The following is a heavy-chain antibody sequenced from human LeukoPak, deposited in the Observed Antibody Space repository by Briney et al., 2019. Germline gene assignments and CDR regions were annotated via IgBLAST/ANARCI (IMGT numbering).Heavy chain of an antibody. CDR2: ISSSGRTF. CDR1: GFTFSSYE. Sequence: GGSLRLSCAASGFTFSSYEMNWVRQAPGKGLEWVSYISSSGRTFYYADSVKGRFTISRDNGKNSLYLQMNSLRVEDTAVYYCARDSRGSSWFFDYWGQGALVTVSS. D-gene: IGHD6-13*01. CDR3: ARDSRGSSWFFDY. V-gene: IGHV3-48*03. J-gene: IGHJ4*02.